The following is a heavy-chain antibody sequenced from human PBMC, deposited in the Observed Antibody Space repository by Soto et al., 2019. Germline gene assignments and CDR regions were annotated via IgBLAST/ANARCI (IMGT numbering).Heavy chain of an antibody. CDR1: GFTFSSYG. CDR3: ARDLGIAAAGDFDY. J-gene: IGHJ4*02. CDR2: IWYDGSNK. D-gene: IGHD6-13*01. V-gene: IGHV3-33*01. Sequence: HPGGSLRLSCAASGFTFSSYGMHWVRQAPGKGLEWVAVIWYDGSNKYYADSVKGRFTISRDNSKNTLYLQMNSLRAEDTAVYYCARDLGIAAAGDFDYWGQGTLVTVSS.